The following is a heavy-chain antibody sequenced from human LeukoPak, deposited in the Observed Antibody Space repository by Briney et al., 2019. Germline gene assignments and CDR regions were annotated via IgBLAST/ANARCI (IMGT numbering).Heavy chain of an antibody. CDR1: GFTFSSYG. CDR3: AKDRGDITSTLDY. CDR2: ISYDGSNK. V-gene: IGHV3-30*18. Sequence: GGSLRLSCAASGFTFSSYGMHWVRQAPGKGLEWVAVISYDGSNKYYADSVEGRFTISRDNSKNTLYLQMNSLRAEDTAVYYCAKDRGDITSTLDYWGQGTLVTVSS. D-gene: IGHD3-9*01. J-gene: IGHJ4*02.